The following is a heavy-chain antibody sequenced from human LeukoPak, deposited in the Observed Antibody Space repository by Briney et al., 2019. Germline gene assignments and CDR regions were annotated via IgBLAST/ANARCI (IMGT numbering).Heavy chain of an antibody. V-gene: IGHV3-21*01. CDR2: ISSSSSYI. D-gene: IGHD4-17*01. CDR3: ARSDYGDYQPPYYFDY. J-gene: IGHJ4*02. CDR1: GFTFSSYS. Sequence: GGSLRLSCAASGFTFSSYSMNWVRQTPGKGLEWVSSISSSSSYIYYADSVKGRFTISRDNAKNSLYLQMNSLRAEDTAVYYCARSDYGDYQPPYYFDYWGQGTLVTVSS.